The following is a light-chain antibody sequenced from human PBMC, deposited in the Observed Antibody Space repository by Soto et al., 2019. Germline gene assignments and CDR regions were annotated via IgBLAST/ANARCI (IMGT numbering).Light chain of an antibody. CDR1: SSDIGGYKY. CDR2: EVS. J-gene: IGLJ1*01. CDR3: SSYTSSSTPYV. Sequence: QSVLTQPASVSGSPGQSITISCTGTSSDIGGYKYVSWYQQHPGKAPKVMIYEVSNRPSGVSNSFSGSKSGNTASLTISGLQAEDEADYYCSSYTSSSTPYVFGTGTKVT. V-gene: IGLV2-14*01.